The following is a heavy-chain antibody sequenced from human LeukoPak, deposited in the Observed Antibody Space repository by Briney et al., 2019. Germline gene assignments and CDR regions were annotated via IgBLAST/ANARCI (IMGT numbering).Heavy chain of an antibody. CDR3: STTYYYDSSEGY. V-gene: IGHV3-15*07. D-gene: IGHD3-22*01. Sequence: PGGSLRLSCAASGFTFNSYWMNWVRQAPGKGLEWVGRIRSKTDGGTTDYAAPVKGRFTISRDDSKNTLYLQMNSLKTEDTAVYYCSTTYYYDSSEGYWGQGTLVTVSS. J-gene: IGHJ4*02. CDR1: GFTFNSYW. CDR2: IRSKTDGGTT.